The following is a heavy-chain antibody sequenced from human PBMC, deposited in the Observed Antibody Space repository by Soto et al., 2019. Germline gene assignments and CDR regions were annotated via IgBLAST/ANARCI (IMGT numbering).Heavy chain of an antibody. D-gene: IGHD2-21*01. CDR2: IYHRGTT. CDR3: TSGDAAVSGDLY. CDR1: GESITTSNW. J-gene: IGHJ4*02. V-gene: IGHV4-4*01. Sequence: QVQLQESGPGRVKSSETLSLTCTVSGESITTSNWWSWVRQPPGGGLEWIGEIYHRGTTNYNPSLKSRATRSLDKSKNQFSLKLKSVTAAETAVYCCTSGDAAVSGDLYWGQGSLVAVTS.